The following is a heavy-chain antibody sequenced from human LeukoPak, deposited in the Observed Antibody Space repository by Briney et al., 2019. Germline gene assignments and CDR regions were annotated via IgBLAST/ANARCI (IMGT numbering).Heavy chain of an antibody. CDR2: IYYSGST. D-gene: IGHD3-10*01. CDR3: ATTGYGSGSYFGGFDL. J-gene: IGHJ2*01. Sequence: SETLSLTGTVSGGSICSYYWSWIRQPAGKGLEWIGDIYYSGSTNYNPSLKSRVTISVATSKNQFSLKLSSVTAADTAVYYCATTGYGSGSYFGGFDLWGRGTLVNVSS. V-gene: IGHV4-59*08. CDR1: GGSICSYY.